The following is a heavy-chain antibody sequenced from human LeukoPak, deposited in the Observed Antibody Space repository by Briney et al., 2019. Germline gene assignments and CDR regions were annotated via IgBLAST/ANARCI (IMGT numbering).Heavy chain of an antibody. CDR1: GFTFTDYA. V-gene: IGHV3-23*01. D-gene: IGHD3-16*01. CDR2: ISGSGDNT. Sequence: GGSLRLSCAASGFTFTDYAMSWVRQAPGKGLEWVSGISGSGDNTFFTDSVKGRFTISRDNSKNTLSLQVNSLRAEDTAMYYCAKDDDWGRYKHWGQGTLVTVSS. J-gene: IGHJ1*01. CDR3: AKDDDWGRYKH.